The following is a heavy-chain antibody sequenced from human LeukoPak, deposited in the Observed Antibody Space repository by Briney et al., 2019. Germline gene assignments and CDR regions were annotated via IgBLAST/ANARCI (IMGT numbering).Heavy chain of an antibody. J-gene: IGHJ5*02. CDR1: GGSFSGYY. Sequence: SETLSLTCAVYGGSFSGYYWSWIRQPPGKGLEWIGEINDSGSTNYNPSLKSRVTISVDTSKNQFSLKLSSVTAADTAVYYCASNPPACDSSGYDPWGQGTLVTVSS. D-gene: IGHD3-22*01. CDR3: ASNPPACDSSGYDP. V-gene: IGHV4-34*01. CDR2: INDSGST.